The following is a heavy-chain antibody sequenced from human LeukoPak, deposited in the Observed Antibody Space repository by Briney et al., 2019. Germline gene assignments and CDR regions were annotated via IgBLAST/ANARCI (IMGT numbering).Heavy chain of an antibody. J-gene: IGHJ3*02. CDR2: FNPNSGGT. V-gene: IGHV1-2*02. D-gene: IGHD3-9*01. CDR3: ARDRVLRYFDWLSHDAFDI. CDR1: GYTFTAYY. Sequence: ASVKVSCKASGYTFTAYYIHWVRQAPGQGLEWMGWFNPNSGGTNYAQEFQGRVTMTRDTSISTAYMELSRLRSDDTAVYYCARDRVLRYFDWLSHDAFDIWGQGTMVTVSS.